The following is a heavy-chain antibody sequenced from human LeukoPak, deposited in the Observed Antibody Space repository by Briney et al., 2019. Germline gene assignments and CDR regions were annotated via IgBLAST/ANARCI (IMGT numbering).Heavy chain of an antibody. D-gene: IGHD3-3*01. CDR1: GFTFSSYA. V-gene: IGHV3-23*01. Sequence: SGGSLRLSCAASGFTFSSYAMSWVRQAPGKGLEWVSAISGSGGSTYYADSVKGRFTISRDNSKNTLYLQMNSLRAEDTAVYYCAKYLHYDFWSGYYSWGQGTLVTVSS. CDR2: ISGSGGST. CDR3: AKYLHYDFWSGYYS. J-gene: IGHJ5*02.